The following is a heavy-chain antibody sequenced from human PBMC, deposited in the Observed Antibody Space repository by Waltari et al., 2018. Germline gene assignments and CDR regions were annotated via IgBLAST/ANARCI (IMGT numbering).Heavy chain of an antibody. CDR2: INSDGSST. D-gene: IGHD6-13*01. CDR1: GFTFSSYW. J-gene: IGHJ4*02. V-gene: IGHV3-74*01. Sequence: EVQLVESGGGLVQPGGSLRLSCAASGFTFSSYWMHWVRQAPGKGLVWVSRINSDGSSTSYADSVKGRFTISRDNAKNTLYLQMNSLRAEDTAVYYCASRTPRWSSSWIGDYWGQGTLVTVSS. CDR3: ASRTPRWSSSWIGDY.